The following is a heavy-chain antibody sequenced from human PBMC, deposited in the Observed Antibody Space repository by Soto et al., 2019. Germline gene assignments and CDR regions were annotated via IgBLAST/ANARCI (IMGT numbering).Heavy chain of an antibody. CDR3: ARSRLGRSSSGGAGY. D-gene: IGHD6-6*01. V-gene: IGHV3-7*01. CDR2: IKQDGSEK. Sequence: EAQLVESGGGLVQPGGSLRLSCAASGFTFSSYWMSWVRQAPGKGLEWVANIKQDGSEKYYVDSVKGRFTISRDNAKNSLYLQMNSLRAEDTAVYYCARSRLGRSSSGGAGYWGQGTLVTVSS. CDR1: GFTFSSYW. J-gene: IGHJ4*02.